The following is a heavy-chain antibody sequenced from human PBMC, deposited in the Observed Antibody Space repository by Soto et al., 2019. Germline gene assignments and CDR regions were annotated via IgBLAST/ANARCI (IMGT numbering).Heavy chain of an antibody. CDR2: IYPGDSDT. J-gene: IGHJ4*02. V-gene: IGHV5-51*01. Sequence: GESLKISCTGSGYSFSTYWIAWVRQMPGKGLEWMGIIYPGDSDTRYSPSFQGQVTISADTSTKTAYLQWSSLKASDTAIHYCASLPLVVWCGALTSRAYYFKYWGTGTLVTVSS. D-gene: IGHD3-10*01. CDR1: GYSFSTYW. CDR3: ASLPLVVWCGALTSRAYYFKY.